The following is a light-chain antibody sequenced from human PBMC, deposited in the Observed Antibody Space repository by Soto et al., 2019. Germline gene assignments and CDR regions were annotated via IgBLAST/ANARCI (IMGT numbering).Light chain of an antibody. V-gene: IGKV3-15*01. CDR3: LQYDDWHRT. CDR1: QSVSSN. CDR2: GAS. Sequence: EIVMTQSPATLSVSPGERAALSCRAGQSVSSNLAWYQQKPGQTPRLVIYGASNRATGVPARFSGSGSGTDFTLTISSPQSEDFAVYYCLQYDDWHRTFGQGTKVDI. J-gene: IGKJ1*01.